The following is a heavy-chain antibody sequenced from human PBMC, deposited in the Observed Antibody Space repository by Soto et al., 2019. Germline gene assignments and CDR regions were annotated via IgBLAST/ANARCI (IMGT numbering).Heavy chain of an antibody. Sequence: GASVKVSCKASGYTFTGYYMHWVRQAPGQGLEWMGWINPNSGGTNYAQKFQGWVTMTRDTSISTAYMELSRLRSDDTAVYYCAREYRGYDAYNWYDPWGQGTLVTVSS. V-gene: IGHV1-2*04. J-gene: IGHJ5*02. CDR2: INPNSGGT. CDR3: AREYRGYDAYNWYDP. D-gene: IGHD5-12*01. CDR1: GYTFTGYY.